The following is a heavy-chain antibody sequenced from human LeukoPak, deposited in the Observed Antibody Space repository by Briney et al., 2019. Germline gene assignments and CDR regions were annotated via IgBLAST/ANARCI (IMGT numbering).Heavy chain of an antibody. CDR2: ISDSGGST. CDR3: AKERRDIVLMVYALGAFDI. Sequence: QPGGSLRLSCAASGFTFSSYAMTWVRQAPRKGLEWVSAISDSGGSTYYADSVKGRFTISRDNSKNTLYLQMNSLRAEDTAVYYCAKERRDIVLMVYALGAFDIWGQGTMVTVSS. J-gene: IGHJ3*02. D-gene: IGHD2-8*01. V-gene: IGHV3-23*01. CDR1: GFTFSSYA.